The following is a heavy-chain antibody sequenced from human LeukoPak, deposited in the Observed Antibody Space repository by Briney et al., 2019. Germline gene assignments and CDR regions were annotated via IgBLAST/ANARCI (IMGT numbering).Heavy chain of an antibody. CDR2: ISDGGVST. CDR1: GFTFSSYA. CDR3: AKDLSSSS. Sequence: PGGSLRLSCAASGFTFSSYAMSWVRQAPGKGLEWVSGISDGGVSTYYADSVKGRFTLSRDNSKNTLYLQMNSLRAEDTAVYYCAKDLSSSSWDQGTLVTVSS. D-gene: IGHD6-6*01. V-gene: IGHV3-23*01. J-gene: IGHJ4*02.